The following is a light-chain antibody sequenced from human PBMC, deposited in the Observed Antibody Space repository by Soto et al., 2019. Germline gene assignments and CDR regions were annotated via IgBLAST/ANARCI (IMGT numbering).Light chain of an antibody. CDR1: QSVSSSY. V-gene: IGKV3-20*01. J-gene: IGKJ5*01. CDR2: GAS. Sequence: ENVFSQSPGPLSFLPGEKATLSCRASQSVSSSYLAWYQQKPGQAPRLLIYGASSRATGIPDRFSGSGSGTDFTLTISRLEPEDFAVYYCQQYGSSPPITFGQGTRLEIK. CDR3: QQYGSSPPIT.